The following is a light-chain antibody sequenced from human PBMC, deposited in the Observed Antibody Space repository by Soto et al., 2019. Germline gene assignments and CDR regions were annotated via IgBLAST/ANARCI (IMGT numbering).Light chain of an antibody. CDR2: DAS. CDR3: QQRSSWPRT. J-gene: IGKJ2*01. V-gene: IGKV3-11*01. CDR1: QSVGSS. Sequence: EIVLTQSPATLSLSPGERATLSCRASQSVGSSLAWFQHKPGQAPRLLIYDASNRATGIPARCSGSGSGTDFTLTISSLEPEDFAVYYCQQRSSWPRTFGQGTKLEIK.